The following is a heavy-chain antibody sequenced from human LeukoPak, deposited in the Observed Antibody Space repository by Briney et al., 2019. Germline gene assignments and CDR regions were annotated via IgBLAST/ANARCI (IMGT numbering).Heavy chain of an antibody. CDR3: AQGYYGSGSYSFDY. CDR2: IYYSGST. D-gene: IGHD3-10*01. Sequence: PSETLSPTCTVSGGSISSYYWSWIRQPPGKGLEWIGYIYYSGSTKYNPSLKSRVTISLDTSKNQFSLKLSSVTAADAAVYYCAQGYYGSGSYSFDYWGQGTLVTVSS. V-gene: IGHV4-59*08. J-gene: IGHJ4*02. CDR1: GGSISSYY.